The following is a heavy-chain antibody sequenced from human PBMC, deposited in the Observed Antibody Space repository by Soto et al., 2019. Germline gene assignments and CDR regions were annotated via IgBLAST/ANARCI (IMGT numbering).Heavy chain of an antibody. V-gene: IGHV1-3*01. CDR3: SRDGFGEPVGMDV. J-gene: IGHJ6*02. Sequence: QVQLVQSGAEVKMPGASVKVSCKTPGYTFTSYAMLWVRQAPGQRLEWMGWINAGNGNTKYSQKLQGRVTITRGTSASTAYVELSGLRSEGTAVYYCSRDGFGEPVGMDVWGQGTTVKVSS. CDR2: INAGNGNT. D-gene: IGHD3-10*01. CDR1: GYTFTSYA.